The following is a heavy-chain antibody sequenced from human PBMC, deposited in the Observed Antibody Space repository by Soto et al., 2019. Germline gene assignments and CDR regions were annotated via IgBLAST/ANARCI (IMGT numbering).Heavy chain of an antibody. CDR3: AKGRDCSSTSCSTHNWSDP. V-gene: IGHV3-30*18. J-gene: IGHJ5*02. CDR1: GFTFSSYG. CDR2: ISYDGSNK. D-gene: IGHD2-2*01. Sequence: GGSLRLSCAASGFTFSSYGMHWVRQAPGKGLEWVAVISYDGSNKYYADSVKGRFTISRDNSKNTLYLQMNSLRAEDTAVYYCAKGRDCSSTSCSTHNWSDPWGQGTLVTVSS.